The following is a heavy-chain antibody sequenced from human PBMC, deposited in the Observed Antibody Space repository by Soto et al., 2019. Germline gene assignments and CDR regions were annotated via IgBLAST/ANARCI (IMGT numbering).Heavy chain of an antibody. J-gene: IGHJ6*03. CDR1: GVSFSGYY. Sequence: PSETLSLTCAVYGVSFSGYYWSWIRQPPGKGLEWIGDINHSGSTNYNPSLKSRVTISVDTSKNQFSLKLSSVTAADTAVYYCARQSAAGTFGYYYYMDVWGKGTTVTVSS. D-gene: IGHD6-19*01. CDR2: INHSGST. CDR3: ARQSAAGTFGYYYYMDV. V-gene: IGHV4-34*01.